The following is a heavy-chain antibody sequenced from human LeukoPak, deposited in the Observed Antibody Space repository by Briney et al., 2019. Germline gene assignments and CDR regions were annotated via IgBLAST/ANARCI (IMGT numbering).Heavy chain of an antibody. V-gene: IGHV1-69*04. CDR1: GGTFSSYT. Sequence: SVKVSCKASGGTFSSYTISWVRQAPGQGLEWMGRIIPILGIANYAQKFQGRVTITADKSTSTAYMELSSLRSEDTAVYYCAREDDSSGYYYAPLDYWGQGTLATVSS. CDR3: AREDDSSGYYYAPLDY. CDR2: IIPILGIA. D-gene: IGHD3-22*01. J-gene: IGHJ4*02.